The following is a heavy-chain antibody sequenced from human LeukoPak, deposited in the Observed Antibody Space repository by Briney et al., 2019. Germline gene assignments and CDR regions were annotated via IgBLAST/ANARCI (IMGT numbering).Heavy chain of an antibody. V-gene: IGHV4-38-2*01. Sequence: SETLSLTCAVSGYSISSGYYWGWIRQPPGKGLECIGNIYHSGSTYYNPSLKSRVTISVDTSKNRFSLNLSSVTAADTALYYCATISGTWYVAYWGQGTLVTVSS. CDR2: IYHSGST. CDR1: GYSISSGYY. J-gene: IGHJ4*02. CDR3: ATISGTWYVAY. D-gene: IGHD6-13*01.